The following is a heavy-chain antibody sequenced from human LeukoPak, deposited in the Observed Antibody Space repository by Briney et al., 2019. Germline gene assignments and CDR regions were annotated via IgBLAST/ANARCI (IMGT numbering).Heavy chain of an antibody. V-gene: IGHV3-66*01. CDR3: ARSEGRRSRGNWFDP. D-gene: IGHD3-10*01. CDR2: IYSFGSK. J-gene: IGHJ5*02. CDR1: GFTLSSDY. Sequence: GDSLRLSCAASGFTLSSDYMSGVRPAPGEGLVGLSCIYSFGSKHYADSVKGRFTISRDNSENTLYLQMNSLRVEDTAFYYLARSEGRRSRGNWFDPWGQGTLVTVSS.